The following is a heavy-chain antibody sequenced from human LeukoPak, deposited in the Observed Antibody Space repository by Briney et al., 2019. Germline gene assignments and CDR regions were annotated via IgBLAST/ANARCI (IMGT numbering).Heavy chain of an antibody. CDR3: ARAPSAVAGRYFFDY. D-gene: IGHD6-19*01. CDR1: GYTFTGYY. V-gene: IGHV1-2*02. CDR2: INPNSGGT. Sequence: VASVKVSCKASGYTFTGYYMHWVRQAPGQGLEWMGWINPNSGGTNYAQKFQGRVTMTRDTSISTAYMELSRLRSDDTAVYYCARAPSAVAGRYFFDYWGQGTLVTVSS. J-gene: IGHJ4*02.